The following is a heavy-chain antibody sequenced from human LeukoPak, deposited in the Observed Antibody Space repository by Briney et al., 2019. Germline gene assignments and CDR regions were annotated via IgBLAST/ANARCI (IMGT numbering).Heavy chain of an antibody. J-gene: IGHJ5*02. CDR1: GFTFSSYE. CDR3: ASSPAYYYDSSGYYYPTKNWLDP. V-gene: IGHV3-48*03. Sequence: GGSLRLSCAASGFTFSSYEMNWVRQAPGKGLEWVSYISSSGSTIYYADSVKGRFTISRDNAKNSLYLQMNSLRAEDTAVYYCASSPAYYYDSSGYYYPTKNWLDPWGQGTLVTVSS. CDR2: ISSSGSTI. D-gene: IGHD3-22*01.